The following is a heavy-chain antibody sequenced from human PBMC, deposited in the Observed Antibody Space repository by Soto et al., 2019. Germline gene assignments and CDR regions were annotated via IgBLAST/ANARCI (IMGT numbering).Heavy chain of an antibody. Sequence: LSLTCSVSGASISSFNWNWVRQPAGKGPEWVGRLNIAGTINYNPSLKSRITMSMDTSKNQISLHLMSVTAADTAIYYCARYRGEYTSSWFWYFDHWGHGTLVTVSS. J-gene: IGHJ2*01. D-gene: IGHD6-13*01. V-gene: IGHV4-4*07. CDR1: GASISSFN. CDR2: LNIAGTI. CDR3: ARYRGEYTSSWFWYFDH.